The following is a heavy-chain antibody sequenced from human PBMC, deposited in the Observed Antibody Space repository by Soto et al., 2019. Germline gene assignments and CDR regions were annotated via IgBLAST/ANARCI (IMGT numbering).Heavy chain of an antibody. CDR2: ISYDGSNK. Sequence: QVQLVESGGGVVQPGGALRLSCAASGFTFSSYAMHWVRQAPGKGLEWVAVISYDGSNKYYPDSVKGRFTISRDNSKNTLYLQMNSLRAEDTAVYYCARVAVEMATIHVFDYWGQGTLVTVSS. CDR1: GFTFSSYA. CDR3: ARVAVEMATIHVFDY. V-gene: IGHV3-30-3*01. J-gene: IGHJ4*02. D-gene: IGHD5-12*01.